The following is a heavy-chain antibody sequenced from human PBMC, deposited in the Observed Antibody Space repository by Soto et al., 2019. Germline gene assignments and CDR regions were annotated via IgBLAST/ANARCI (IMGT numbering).Heavy chain of an antibody. Sequence: GASVKVSCKASAYPFTNYDFNWVRQALGQGLEWMGWMNPHSGQTGYAQKFQGRLSMTRNSSISTAYMELSSLTSDDTAVYYCARPHLDRPTYYGLDVWGQGTTVTVSS. CDR2: MNPHSGQT. J-gene: IGHJ6*02. CDR1: AYPFTNYD. V-gene: IGHV1-8*01. CDR3: ARPHLDRPTYYGLDV. D-gene: IGHD3-16*01.